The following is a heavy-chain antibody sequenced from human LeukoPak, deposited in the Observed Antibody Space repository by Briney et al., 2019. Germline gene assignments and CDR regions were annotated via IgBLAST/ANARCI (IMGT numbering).Heavy chain of an antibody. CDR1: GGSISSGDYF. CDR2: MRYTGST. D-gene: IGHD5-12*01. J-gene: IGHJ4*02. Sequence: SQTLSLTCTVSGGSISSGDYFWSWIRQPPGKGLEWIGYMRYTGSTYFNPSLKSRVTISGDTSKNQISLKLSSVTAADTAVYYCARRSGYSGYDPFDYWGQGTLVTVSS. V-gene: IGHV4-30-4*01. CDR3: ARRSGYSGYDPFDY.